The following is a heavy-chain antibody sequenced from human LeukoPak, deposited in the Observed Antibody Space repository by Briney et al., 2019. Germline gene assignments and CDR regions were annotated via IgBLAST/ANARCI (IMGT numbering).Heavy chain of an antibody. D-gene: IGHD3-22*01. J-gene: IGHJ4*02. V-gene: IGHV3-48*03. CDR1: GFTFSSYE. CDR2: ISSSGRTK. Sequence: GGSLRLSCAASGFTFSSYEMNWVRQAPGKGLEWVSYISSSGRTKYYADSVKGRFTISRDNSKNTLYLQVNSLRAEDTAVYYCARDAYYYDSSGYYSDWGQGTLVTVSS. CDR3: ARDAYYYDSSGYYSD.